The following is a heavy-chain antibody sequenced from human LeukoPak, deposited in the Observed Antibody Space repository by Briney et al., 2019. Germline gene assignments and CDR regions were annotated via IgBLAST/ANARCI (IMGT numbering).Heavy chain of an antibody. CDR1: GFTFSSYS. CDR2: ISSSSSYI. Sequence: GGSPRLSCAASGFTFSSYSMNWVRQAPGKGLEWVSSISSSSSYIYYADSVKGRFTISIDNAKNSLYLHLNSLRAEDTAVYYRARAPLYYFDYWGQGTLVTVSS. V-gene: IGHV3-21*01. J-gene: IGHJ4*02. CDR3: ARAPLYYFDY.